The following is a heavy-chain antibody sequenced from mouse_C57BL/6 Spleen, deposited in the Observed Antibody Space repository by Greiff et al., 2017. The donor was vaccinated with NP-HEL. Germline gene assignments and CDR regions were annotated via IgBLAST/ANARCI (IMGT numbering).Heavy chain of an antibody. CDR2: IYPGDGDT. CDR3: ARNTAQADAMDY. J-gene: IGHJ4*01. D-gene: IGHD3-2*02. V-gene: IGHV1-82*01. CDR1: GYAFSSSW. Sequence: VQLQQSGPELVKPGASVKISCKASGYAFSSSWMNWVKQRPGKGLEWIGRIYPGDGDTNYNGKFKGKATLTADKSSSTAYMQLSSLTSEDSAVYFCARNTAQADAMDYWGQGTSVTVSS.